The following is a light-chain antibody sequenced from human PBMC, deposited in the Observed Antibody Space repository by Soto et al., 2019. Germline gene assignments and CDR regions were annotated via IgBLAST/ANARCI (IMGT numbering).Light chain of an antibody. CDR3: QQRSNWPP. J-gene: IGKJ5*01. CDR1: QSVSSY. Sequence: EIVLTQSPATLSLSPGERATLSCRANQSVSSYLAWYQQKPGQAPRLLIYDASNRATGIPARFSGSGSGTDFTLTISRLEPEDFAVYYCQQRSNWPPFGQGTRLEIK. CDR2: DAS. V-gene: IGKV3-11*01.